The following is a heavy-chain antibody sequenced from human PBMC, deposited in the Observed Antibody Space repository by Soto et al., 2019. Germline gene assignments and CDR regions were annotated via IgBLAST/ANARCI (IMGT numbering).Heavy chain of an antibody. Sequence: SLTCTVSGGSVSSGSYYWSWIRQPPGKGLEWIGYIYYSGSTNYNPSLKSRVTISVDTSKNQFSLKLSSVTAADTAVYYCARPHPDKYSSYDYFAFDIWGQGTMVTVSS. CDR3: ARPHPDKYSSYDYFAFDI. CDR2: IYYSGST. J-gene: IGHJ3*02. D-gene: IGHD5-12*01. CDR1: GGSVSSGSYY. V-gene: IGHV4-61*01.